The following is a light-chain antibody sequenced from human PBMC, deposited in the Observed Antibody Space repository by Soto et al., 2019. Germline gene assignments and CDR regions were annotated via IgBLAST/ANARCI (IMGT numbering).Light chain of an antibody. Sequence: DIQMTQSPSSLSASVGDRITIACRASQGVNNHLAWFQQKPGKAPKSLISSVSSLQSGVPSRFSGSGSGTEFTLTIRSLQPEDSATYYCQQYYRYPWTFGRGTRLEIK. CDR2: SVS. CDR1: QGVNNH. CDR3: QQYYRYPWT. J-gene: IGKJ1*01. V-gene: IGKV1-16*01.